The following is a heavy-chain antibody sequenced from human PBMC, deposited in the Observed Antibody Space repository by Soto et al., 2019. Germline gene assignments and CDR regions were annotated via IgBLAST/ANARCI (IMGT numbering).Heavy chain of an antibody. CDR3: ARGSNQDVFDI. CDR1: GGSISSSSYY. Sequence: PSETLSLTCTVPGGSISSSSYYWGWIRQPPGKGLEWIGSIYYSGSTYYNPSLKSRVTISVDTSKNQFSLKLSSVTAADTAVYYCARGSNQDVFDIGGQGTRFTVSS. CDR2: IYYSGST. D-gene: IGHD2-15*01. J-gene: IGHJ3*02. V-gene: IGHV4-39*07.